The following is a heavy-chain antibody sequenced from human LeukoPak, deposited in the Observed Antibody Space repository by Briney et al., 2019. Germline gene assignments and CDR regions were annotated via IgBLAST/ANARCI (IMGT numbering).Heavy chain of an antibody. J-gene: IGHJ6*02. Sequence: ETLSLTCTVSGGSISSNYWSWIRQPPGKGLEWVSVIYSGGSTYYADSVKGRFTIARHNSKNTLYLQMNSLRAEDTAVYYCARGGAKSTMVRGVIAGMDVWGQGTTVTVSS. CDR1: GGSISSNY. D-gene: IGHD3-10*01. CDR2: IYSGGST. V-gene: IGHV3-53*04. CDR3: ARGGAKSTMVRGVIAGMDV.